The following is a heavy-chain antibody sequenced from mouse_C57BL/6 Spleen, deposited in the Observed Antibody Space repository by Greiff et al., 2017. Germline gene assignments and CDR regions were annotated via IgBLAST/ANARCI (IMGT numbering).Heavy chain of an antibody. CDR2: INPNNGGT. V-gene: IGHV1-22*01. CDR1: GYTFTDYN. CDR3: ARTYDYERSDY. D-gene: IGHD2-4*01. J-gene: IGHJ2*01. Sequence: EVHLVESGPELVKPGASVKMSCKASGYTFTDYNMHWVKQSHGKSLEWIGYINPNNGGTSYNQKFKGKATLTVNKSSSTAYMELRSLTSEDSAVYYCARTYDYERSDYWGQGTTLTVSS.